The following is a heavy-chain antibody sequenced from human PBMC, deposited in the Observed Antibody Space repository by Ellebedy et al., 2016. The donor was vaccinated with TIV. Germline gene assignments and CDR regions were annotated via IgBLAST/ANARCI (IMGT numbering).Heavy chain of an antibody. V-gene: IGHV1-46*04. Sequence: ASVKVSCKASGYSVTSYYMHWVRQAPGQGLEWMGIIDPSGGSTSYAQKLQGRVTITADKSTSTAYMELSRLRSDDTAVYYCARSDTAMVYGMDVWGQGTTVTVSS. CDR2: IDPSGGST. CDR1: GYSVTSYY. CDR3: ARSDTAMVYGMDV. D-gene: IGHD5-18*01. J-gene: IGHJ6*02.